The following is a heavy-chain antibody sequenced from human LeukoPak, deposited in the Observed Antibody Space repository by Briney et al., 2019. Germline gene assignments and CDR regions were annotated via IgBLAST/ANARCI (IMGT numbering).Heavy chain of an antibody. CDR1: GGSFSDYY. CDR3: ARINEDGDNGGWFDP. J-gene: IGHJ5*02. D-gene: IGHD4-23*01. CDR2: IHHSGIT. Sequence: SETLSLTCAVNGGSFSDYYWSWIRQAPGMRLEWIGEIHHSGITNYNPPLKSRVTMALDTSKNQISLKVTSVTAADTAIYYCARINEDGDNGGWFDPWGQGTLVAVSA. V-gene: IGHV4-34*01.